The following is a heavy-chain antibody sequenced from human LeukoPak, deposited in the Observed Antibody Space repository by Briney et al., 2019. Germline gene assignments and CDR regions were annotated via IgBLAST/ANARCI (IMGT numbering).Heavy chain of an antibody. CDR1: GGSISNRSYY. CDR2: ISDSGNT. Sequence: SETLSLTCTVSGGSISNRSYYWGWIRQPPGKGLEWIGKISDSGNTYYSPSLRSRVTISIDTSKNQFSLKLSSVTATDTAVYYCARERSSGGFDYWGQGTLVTVSS. CDR3: ARERSSGGFDY. J-gene: IGHJ4*02. D-gene: IGHD3-22*01. V-gene: IGHV4-39*02.